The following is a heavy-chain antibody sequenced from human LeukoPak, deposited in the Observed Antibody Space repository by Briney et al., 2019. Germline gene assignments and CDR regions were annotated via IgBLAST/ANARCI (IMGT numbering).Heavy chain of an antibody. D-gene: IGHD6-19*01. V-gene: IGHV3-30-3*01. Sequence: QPGGSLRLSCAASGFTFSSYAMHWVRQAPGKGLEWVAVISYDGSNKYYADSVKGRFTISRDNSKNTLYLQMNSLRAEDTAVYYCARESDPLGYSSGWAPFAFWGQGTLVTVSS. CDR3: ARESDPLGYSSGWAPFAF. CDR1: GFTFSSYA. CDR2: ISYDGSNK. J-gene: IGHJ4*02.